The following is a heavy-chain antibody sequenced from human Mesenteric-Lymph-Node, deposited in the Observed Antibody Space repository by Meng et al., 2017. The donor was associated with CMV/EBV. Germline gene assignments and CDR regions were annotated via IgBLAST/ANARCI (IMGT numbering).Heavy chain of an antibody. V-gene: IGHV4-61*07. CDR1: GSVRSGSCY. CDR2: IYSSGSP. CDR3: ARRTITGDQKGWYFDL. J-gene: IGHJ2*01. D-gene: IGHD7-27*01. Sequence: GSVRSGSCYRRWNRRRPGEELDWIGHIYSSGSPNYNPSLKSRTPLSVDTSKIRFALMVSSVTAADTAGYYCARRTITGDQKGWYFDLWGRGTLVTVSS.